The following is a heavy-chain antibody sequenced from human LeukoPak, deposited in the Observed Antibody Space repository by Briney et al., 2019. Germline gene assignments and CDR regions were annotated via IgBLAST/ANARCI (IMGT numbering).Heavy chain of an antibody. CDR1: GGSFSGYY. Sequence: SETLSLTCAVYGGSFSGYYWSWIRQPPGKGLEWIGKINHSGSTNYNPSLKSRVTISVDTSKNQFSLKLSSVTAADTAVYYCARDTLYYYYYGMDVWGQGTTVTVSS. J-gene: IGHJ6*02. CDR2: INHSGST. V-gene: IGHV4-34*01. D-gene: IGHD2-15*01. CDR3: ARDTLYYYYYGMDV.